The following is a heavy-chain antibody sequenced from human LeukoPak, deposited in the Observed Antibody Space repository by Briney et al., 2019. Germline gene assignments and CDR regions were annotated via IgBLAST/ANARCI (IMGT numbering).Heavy chain of an antibody. V-gene: IGHV3-23*01. CDR1: GFTFSSYA. J-gene: IGHJ1*01. CDR3: AKDLVRQQLVLHSGYFQH. D-gene: IGHD6-13*01. CDR2: ISGSGGST. Sequence: GGSLRLSCAASGFTFSSYAMSWVRQAPGKGLEWVSAISGSGGSTYYADSVKGRFTISRDNSKNTLYLQMNSLRAEDTVVYYCAKDLVRQQLVLHSGYFQHWGQGTLVTVSS.